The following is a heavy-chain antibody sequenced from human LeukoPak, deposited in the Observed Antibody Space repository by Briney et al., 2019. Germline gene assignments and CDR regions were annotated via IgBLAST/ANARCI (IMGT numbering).Heavy chain of an antibody. V-gene: IGHV4-4*09. CDR2: IYTSGST. Sequence: SETLSLTCTVSGGSISSYYWSWIRQPPGKGLEWIGYIYTSGSTNYNPSLKSRVTISVDTSKNQFSLKLSSVTAADTAVYYCARHRNPCGSCCWDNWFDPWGQGILVTVSS. CDR1: GGSISSYY. CDR3: ARHRNPCGSCCWDNWFDP. D-gene: IGHD2-15*01. J-gene: IGHJ5*02.